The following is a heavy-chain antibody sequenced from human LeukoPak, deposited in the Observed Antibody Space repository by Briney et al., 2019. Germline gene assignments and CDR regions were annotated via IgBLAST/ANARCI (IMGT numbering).Heavy chain of an antibody. Sequence: SETLSLTCTVSGGSISSGSYYWSWIRQPAGKGLEWIGHIYTSGSTNYNPSLKSRVTISVDTSKNQFSLKVRSMTAADTAVYYCARVPGVYYDRLTGYGSGWFDPWGQGTLVTVSS. CDR1: GGSISSGSYY. CDR3: ARVPGVYYDRLTGYGSGWFDP. CDR2: IYTSGST. D-gene: IGHD3-9*01. V-gene: IGHV4-61*09. J-gene: IGHJ5*02.